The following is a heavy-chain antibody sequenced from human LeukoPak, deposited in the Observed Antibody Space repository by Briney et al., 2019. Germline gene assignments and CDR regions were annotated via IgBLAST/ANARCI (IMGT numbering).Heavy chain of an antibody. CDR3: AKKGDYVWGSYRFDY. J-gene: IGHJ4*02. D-gene: IGHD3-16*02. Sequence: GGSLRLSCAASGFTFSTYGMHWVRQAPGKGLEWVSFILYDGSNKYYADSVKGRFTISRDNSKNTLYLQMNSLRAEDTAVYYCAKKGDYVWGSYRFDYWGQGTLVTVSS. CDR1: GFTFSTYG. CDR2: ILYDGSNK. V-gene: IGHV3-30*02.